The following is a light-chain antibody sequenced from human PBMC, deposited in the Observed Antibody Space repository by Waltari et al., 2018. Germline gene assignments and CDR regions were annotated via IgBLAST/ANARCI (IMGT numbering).Light chain of an antibody. CDR3: QQYNNWPGYT. CDR1: QSVSSN. J-gene: IGKJ2*01. V-gene: IGKV3-15*01. CDR2: GAS. Sequence: EIVMTQSPATLSVSPGERATLSCRASQSVSSNFAWYQQKHGQAPRLLIYGASTRATGIPARFSGSGSGTEFTLTISSLQSEDFAVYYCQQYNNWPGYTFGQGTKLEIK.